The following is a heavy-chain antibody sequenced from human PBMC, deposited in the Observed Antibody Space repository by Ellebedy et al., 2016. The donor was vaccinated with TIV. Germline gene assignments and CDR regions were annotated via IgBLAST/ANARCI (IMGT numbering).Heavy chain of an antibody. D-gene: IGHD1-1*01. V-gene: IGHV3-23*01. CDR2: IVDSGAST. CDR1: GFTFSSYV. CDR3: ATIGGNGYDY. Sequence: GESLKISCAASGFTFSSYVISWVRQAPGMGLEWVSTIVDSGASTYYANSVKGRFTISRDNSKNMLSLQMNSLRVEDTALYYCATIGGNGYDYWGQGTLVTVSS. J-gene: IGHJ4*02.